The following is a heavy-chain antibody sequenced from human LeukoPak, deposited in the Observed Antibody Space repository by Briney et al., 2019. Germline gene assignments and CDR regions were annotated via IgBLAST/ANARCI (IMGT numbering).Heavy chain of an antibody. Sequence: PGGSLRLSCAGSGFTFRSYGMHWVRQAPGKGLEWVAVIWYDGSKKYYADSVKGRFTISRDNSKNTIYLQMNSLGAEDTAVYYCVKGLRSYGYSLFDYWGQGSLVTVSS. V-gene: IGHV3-33*06. D-gene: IGHD5-18*01. CDR2: IWYDGSKK. CDR3: VKGLRSYGYSLFDY. CDR1: GFTFRSYG. J-gene: IGHJ4*02.